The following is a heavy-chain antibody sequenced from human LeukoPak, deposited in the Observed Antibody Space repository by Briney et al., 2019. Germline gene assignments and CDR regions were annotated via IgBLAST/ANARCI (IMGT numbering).Heavy chain of an antibody. CDR3: ARDTALIITPGGPDY. J-gene: IGHJ4*02. D-gene: IGHD3-10*01. CDR2: ISAYNGDT. CDR1: GYIVASYG. Sequence: GASVKVSCKASGYIVASYGISWVRQAPGQGLEWMGWISAYNGDTKYAQNLQGRVTLTTDTSTGTAYMELRSLTSDDTALYYCARDTALIITPGGPDYWGRGTLITVSS. V-gene: IGHV1-18*01.